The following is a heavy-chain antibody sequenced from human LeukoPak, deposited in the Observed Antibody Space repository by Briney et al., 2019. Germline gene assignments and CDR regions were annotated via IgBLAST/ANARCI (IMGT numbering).Heavy chain of an antibody. CDR2: ISSSGSST. Sequence: PGGSLRLSCAASGFTLSTYTMNWVRQAPGKGLEWVSSISSSGSSTHYADSVKGRFTISRDNAKNSLYLQMNSLRAEDTAVYYCARDQRWELNALDFWGQGTLVTVSS. V-gene: IGHV3-21*01. CDR1: GFTLSTYT. D-gene: IGHD1-26*01. CDR3: ARDQRWELNALDF. J-gene: IGHJ4*02.